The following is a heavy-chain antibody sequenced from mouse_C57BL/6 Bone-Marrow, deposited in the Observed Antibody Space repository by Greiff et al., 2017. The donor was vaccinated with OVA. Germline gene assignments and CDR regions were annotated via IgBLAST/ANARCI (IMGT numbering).Heavy chain of an antibody. CDR1: GYSITSGYY. Sequence: EVQLQESGPGLVKPSQSLSLTCSVTGYSITSGYYWNWIRQFPGNKLEWMGYISYDGSNNYNPSLKNRISITRDTSKNQFFLKLNSVTTEDTATYYCARDIYGNYGYFDVWGTGTTVTVSS. CDR3: ARDIYGNYGYFDV. CDR2: ISYDGSN. V-gene: IGHV3-6*01. J-gene: IGHJ1*03. D-gene: IGHD2-1*01.